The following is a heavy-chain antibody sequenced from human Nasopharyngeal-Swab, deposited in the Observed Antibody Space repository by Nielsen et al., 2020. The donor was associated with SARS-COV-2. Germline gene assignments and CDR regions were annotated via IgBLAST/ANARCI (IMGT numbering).Heavy chain of an antibody. V-gene: IGHV1-69*13. J-gene: IGHJ3*02. CDR2: IIPIFDTA. Sequence: SVKVSCKASGGTFSSYAISWVRQAPGQGLEWMGGIIPIFDTANYAQKFQGRVTITADESTSTAYMELSSLRSEDTAVYYCARDKGIAVHDAFDIWGQGTMVTVSS. CDR3: ARDKGIAVHDAFDI. D-gene: IGHD6-19*01. CDR1: GGTFSSYA.